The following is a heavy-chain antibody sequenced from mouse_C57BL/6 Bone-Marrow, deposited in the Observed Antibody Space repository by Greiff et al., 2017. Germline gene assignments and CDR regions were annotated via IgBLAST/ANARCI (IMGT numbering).Heavy chain of an antibody. D-gene: IGHD4-1*01. Sequence: VQLQQSGPGLVQPSQSLSITCTVSGFSLTSYGVHWVRQSPGKGLEWLRVIWSGGSTDYNAAFISRLSISKDNSKSQVFFKMNSLQADDTAIYYCARNGGSGRGFAYWGQGTLVTVSA. CDR3: ARNGGSGRGFAY. CDR1: GFSLTSYG. J-gene: IGHJ3*01. V-gene: IGHV2-2*01. CDR2: IWSGGST.